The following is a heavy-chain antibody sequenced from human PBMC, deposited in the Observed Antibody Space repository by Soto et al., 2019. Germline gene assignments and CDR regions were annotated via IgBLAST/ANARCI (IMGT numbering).Heavy chain of an antibody. D-gene: IGHD1-7*01. V-gene: IGHV3-33*01. Sequence: QVQLEQSGGGVVQPGGSLRLSCVVPGPIFNGYGMHWVRQAPGKGLEWVAVIWHDGSEIYYADSVKGRFTISRDNSKNTLYLQMNSLRVEDTAVYYCARDGIGGTDFRGFLDCWGQGTLVTVSS. CDR2: IWHDGSEI. J-gene: IGHJ4*02. CDR1: GPIFNGYG. CDR3: ARDGIGGTDFRGFLDC.